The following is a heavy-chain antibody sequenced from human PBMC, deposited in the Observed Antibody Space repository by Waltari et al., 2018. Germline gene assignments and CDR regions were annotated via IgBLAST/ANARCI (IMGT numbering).Heavy chain of an antibody. D-gene: IGHD2-15*01. CDR3: ATMRGYCSGGSCYSDWFDP. Sequence: QVQLVQSGAEVKKPGASVKVSCKVSGYTLTELSMHWVRQAPGKGLEWMGGVDPEDGETIYAQKFQGRVTMTEDTSTDTAYMELSSLRSEDTAVYYCATMRGYCSGGSCYSDWFDPWGQGTLVTVSS. CDR2: VDPEDGET. CDR1: GYTLTELS. V-gene: IGHV1-24*01. J-gene: IGHJ5*02.